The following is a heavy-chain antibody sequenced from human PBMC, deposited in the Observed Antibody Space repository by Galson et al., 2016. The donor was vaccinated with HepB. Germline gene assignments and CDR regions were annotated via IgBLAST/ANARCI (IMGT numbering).Heavy chain of an antibody. V-gene: IGHV3-33*01. Sequence: SLRLSCAASRFTFSRYGMHWVRQAPGKGLEWVAGIWYDGSNKYYADSVKGRLTISGDNSKNTLYLQMNSLRAEDTAVYYCAREDPNVAVAALDYWGQGTLVTVSS. J-gene: IGHJ4*02. CDR1: RFTFSRYG. CDR2: IWYDGSNK. D-gene: IGHD6-19*01. CDR3: AREDPNVAVAALDY.